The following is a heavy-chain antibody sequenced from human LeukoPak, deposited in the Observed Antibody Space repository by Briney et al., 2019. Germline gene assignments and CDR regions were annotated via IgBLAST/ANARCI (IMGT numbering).Heavy chain of an antibody. CDR3: ARDREGLAYFDY. J-gene: IGHJ4*02. CDR2: IDPNSGGT. D-gene: IGHD3/OR15-3a*01. CDR1: GYTFTGKF. V-gene: IGHV1-2*02. Sequence: ASVKVSCKASGYTFTGKFMHWVRQAPGQGLEWMGWIDPNSGGTDYAQKFWGRVTMTRDTSTSTAYMDLSRLILDDTAVYYCARDREGLAYFDYWGQGTLVTVSS.